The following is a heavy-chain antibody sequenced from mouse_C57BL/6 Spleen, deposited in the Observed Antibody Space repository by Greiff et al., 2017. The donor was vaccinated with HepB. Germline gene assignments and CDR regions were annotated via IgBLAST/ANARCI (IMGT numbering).Heavy chain of an antibody. D-gene: IGHD1-1*01. V-gene: IGHV5-4*01. Sequence: EVHLVESGGGLVKPGGSLKLSCAASGFTFSSYAMSWVRQTPEKRLEWVATISDGGSYTYYPDNVKGRFTISRDNAKNNLYLQMSHLKSEDTAMYYCARGIYYYGSSYVYFDYWGQGTTLTVSS. J-gene: IGHJ2*01. CDR1: GFTFSSYA. CDR3: ARGIYYYGSSYVYFDY. CDR2: ISDGGSYT.